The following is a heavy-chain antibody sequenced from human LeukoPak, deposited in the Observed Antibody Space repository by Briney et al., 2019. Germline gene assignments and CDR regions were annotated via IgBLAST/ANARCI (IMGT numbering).Heavy chain of an antibody. J-gene: IGHJ4*02. V-gene: IGHV3-21*01. CDR3: AKGRPVDY. Sequence: PGGSLRLSCAASGFTFSSYSMNWVRQAPGKGLEWVSSISSSSSYIYYADSVKGRFTISRDNSKNTLYLQMNSLRAEDTAVYYCAKGRPVDYWGQGTLVTVSS. CDR2: ISSSSSYI. CDR1: GFTFSSYS.